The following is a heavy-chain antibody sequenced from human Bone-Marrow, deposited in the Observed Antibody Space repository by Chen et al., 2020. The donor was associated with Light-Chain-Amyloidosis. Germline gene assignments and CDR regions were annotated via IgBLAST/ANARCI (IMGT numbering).Heavy chain of an antibody. CDR1: GGSFSGYY. Sequence: QVQLQQWGAGLLKPSETLSLTCAVYGGSFSGYYWSWIRQPPGKGLEWIGEINHSGSTNYNPSLKSRVTISVDTSKNQFSLKLSSVTAADTAVYYCARSRPFYGSGSYYTLWWFDPSGQGTLVTVSS. D-gene: IGHD3-10*01. CDR3: ARSRPFYGSGSYYTLWWFDP. V-gene: IGHV4-34*01. J-gene: IGHJ5*02. CDR2: INHSGST.